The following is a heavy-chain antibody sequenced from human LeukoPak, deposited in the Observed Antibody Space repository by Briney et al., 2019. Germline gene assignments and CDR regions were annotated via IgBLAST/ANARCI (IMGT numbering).Heavy chain of an antibody. J-gene: IGHJ6*02. CDR2: ISYDGSNK. CDR1: GFTFSSYA. CDR3: ARDSRRYSSGYYGMDV. V-gene: IGHV3-30-3*01. D-gene: IGHD6-19*01. Sequence: GGSLRLSCAASGFTFSSYAMHWVRKAPGKGLEWVAVISYDGSNKYYADSVKGRFTNSRDNSKNTLYLQMNSLRAEDTAVYYCARDSRRYSSGYYGMDVWGQATTVTVSS.